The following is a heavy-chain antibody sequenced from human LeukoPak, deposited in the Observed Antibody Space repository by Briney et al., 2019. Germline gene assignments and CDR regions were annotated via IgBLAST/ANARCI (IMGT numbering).Heavy chain of an antibody. CDR1: RGTFSNDG. V-gene: IGHV1-69*05. Sequence: ASVKVSRQASRGTFSNDGIRCVRPAPGQGVEWVGGIIPIFGTTKYAQKFQGRVTITRDDSTSTAYMELSSLRSDDTAVYYCARMPTNMYYYFYMDVCGKGTTVTVSS. CDR3: ARMPTNMYYYFYMDV. J-gene: IGHJ6*03. CDR2: IIPIFGTT. D-gene: IGHD5-24*01.